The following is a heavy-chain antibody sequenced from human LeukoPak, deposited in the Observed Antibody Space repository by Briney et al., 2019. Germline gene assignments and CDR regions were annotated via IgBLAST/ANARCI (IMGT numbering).Heavy chain of an antibody. D-gene: IGHD5-18*01. Sequence: PSETLSLTCTVSGGSISSSRYYWGWIRQPPGKGLEWIGSIYYSGSTYYNPSLKSRVTISVGTSKNQFSLKLSSVTAADTAVYYCARDQETATAGIGYWGQGTLVTVSS. V-gene: IGHV4-39*07. CDR2: IYYSGST. J-gene: IGHJ4*02. CDR1: GGSISSSRYY. CDR3: ARDQETATAGIGY.